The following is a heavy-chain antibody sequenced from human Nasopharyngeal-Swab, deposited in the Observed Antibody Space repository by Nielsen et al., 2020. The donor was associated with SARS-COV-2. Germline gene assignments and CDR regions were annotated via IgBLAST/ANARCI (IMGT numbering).Heavy chain of an antibody. CDR1: GFTFSNYA. D-gene: IGHD3-16*01. CDR3: AKAGGAFDI. V-gene: IGHV3-23*01. J-gene: IGHJ3*02. CDR2: ISGSGGST. Sequence: GESLKISCAASGFTFSNYAMSWVRQAPGKGLEWVSAISGSGGSTYYADSVKGRFTIPRDNSKNTLYLQMNSLRAEDTAVYYCAKAGGAFDIWGQGTMVTVSS.